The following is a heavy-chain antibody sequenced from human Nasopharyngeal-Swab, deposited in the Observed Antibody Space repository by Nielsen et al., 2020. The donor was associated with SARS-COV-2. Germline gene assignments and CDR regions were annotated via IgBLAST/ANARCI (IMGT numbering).Heavy chain of an antibody. D-gene: IGHD6-13*01. V-gene: IGHV3-23*01. CDR3: AKDGGAAAGIDAFDI. J-gene: IGHJ3*02. CDR1: GFSFSSYA. Sequence: GESLKISCAASGFSFSSYAMSWVRQAPGRGLEWVSGIGGSGGSPYYADSVKGRFTISRDNSKNTLYLQMNSLRAEDAAVYYCAKDGGAAAGIDAFDIWGQGTMVTVSS. CDR2: IGGSGGSP.